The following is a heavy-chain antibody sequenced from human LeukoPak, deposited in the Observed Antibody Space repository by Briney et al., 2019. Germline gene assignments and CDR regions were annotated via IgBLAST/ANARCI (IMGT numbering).Heavy chain of an antibody. V-gene: IGHV1-2*02. J-gene: IGHJ5*02. D-gene: IGHD3-16*02. CDR1: GYTFTGYY. Sequence: GASVKVSCKASGYTFTGYYMHWVRQAPGQGLEWMGWINPNSGGTNYAQKLQGRVTMTTDTSTSTAYMELRSLRSDDTAVYYCARGGLRLGELSSNWFDPWGQGTLVTVSS. CDR2: INPNSGGT. CDR3: ARGGLRLGELSSNWFDP.